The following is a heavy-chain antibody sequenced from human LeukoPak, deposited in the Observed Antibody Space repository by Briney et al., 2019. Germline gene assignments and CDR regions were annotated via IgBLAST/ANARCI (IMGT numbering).Heavy chain of an antibody. CDR3: ARESTDTVTSDAFDI. Sequence: PSETLSLTCTVSGGSISSYHWSWIRQPAGKGLEWIGRIYTSGSTNYNPSLKSRVTMSVDTSKNQFSLKLSSVTAADTAVYYCARESTDTVTSDAFDIWGQGTMVTVSS. CDR1: GGSISSYH. CDR2: IYTSGST. J-gene: IGHJ3*02. D-gene: IGHD2-2*01. V-gene: IGHV4-4*07.